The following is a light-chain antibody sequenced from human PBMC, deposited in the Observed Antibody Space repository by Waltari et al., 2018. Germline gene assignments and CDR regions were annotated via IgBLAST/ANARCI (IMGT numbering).Light chain of an antibody. V-gene: IGKV3-15*01. CDR2: GAS. CDR1: QTVNRN. J-gene: IGKJ2*03. Sequence: EIVMTQSPATLSVSPGESAPLSWRASQTVNRNVAWYQQKPGQPPRLLISGASARATDVPARFSGRGSGTEFTLTISGLQSEDFAIYYCQQYNDWLGSFGQGTKLDIK. CDR3: QQYNDWLGS.